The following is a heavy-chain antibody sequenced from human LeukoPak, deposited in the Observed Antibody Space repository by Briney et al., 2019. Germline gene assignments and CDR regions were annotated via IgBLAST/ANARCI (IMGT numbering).Heavy chain of an antibody. D-gene: IGHD3-9*01. V-gene: IGHV3-21*01. CDR2: ITSSSGNI. CDR1: GFSFTYST. Sequence: GGSLRLSCAASGFSFTYSTMNWVRLAPGKGLEWVSSITSSSGNIYYSDSVRGRFTVSRDNAKNSLYLQMNSLIAEDSAVYYCVRIPNNAGFPNWFDPWGLGTLVSVSS. CDR3: VRIPNNAGFPNWFDP. J-gene: IGHJ5*02.